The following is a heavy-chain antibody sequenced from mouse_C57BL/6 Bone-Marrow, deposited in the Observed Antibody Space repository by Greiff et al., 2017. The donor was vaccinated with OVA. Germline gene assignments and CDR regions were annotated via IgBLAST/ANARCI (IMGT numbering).Heavy chain of an antibody. D-gene: IGHD1-1*01. CDR1: GYTFTSYW. V-gene: IGHV1-53*01. CDR3: ARPLITTVVATKAMDY. CDR2: INPSNGGT. J-gene: IGHJ4*01. Sequence: QVQLQQPGTELVKPGASVKLSCKASGYTFTSYWMHWVKQRPGQGLEWIGNINPSNGGTNYNEKFKSKATLTVDKSSSTAYMQLSSLTSEDSAVYYCARPLITTVVATKAMDYWGQGTSVTVSS.